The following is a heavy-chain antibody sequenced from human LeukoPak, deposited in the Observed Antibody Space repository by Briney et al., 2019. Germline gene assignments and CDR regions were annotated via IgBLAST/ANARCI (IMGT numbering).Heavy chain of an antibody. CDR1: GFTFSSYA. CDR2: ISGSGGST. V-gene: IGHV3-23*01. CDR3: AKDLLSWGLPLRAGYFDY. Sequence: PGGSLRLSCAASGFTFSSYAMSWVRQAPGKGLEWVSAISGSGGSTYYADSVKGRFTISRDNSKNTLYLQMNSLRAEDTAVYYCAKDLLSWGLPLRAGYFDYWGQGTLVTVSS. J-gene: IGHJ4*02. D-gene: IGHD2-21*01.